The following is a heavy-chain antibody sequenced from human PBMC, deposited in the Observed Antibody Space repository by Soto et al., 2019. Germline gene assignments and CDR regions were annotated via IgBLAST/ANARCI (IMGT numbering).Heavy chain of an antibody. CDR1: GGSISSYY. CDR3: ASSPVRTVTTRYFDY. Sequence: QVQLQESGPGLVKPSETLSLTCTVSGGSISSYYWSWIRQPPGKGLEWIGYIYYSGSTNYNPSLKSRVTISVDTSKNPFSLKLSSVTAADTAVYYCASSPVRTVTTRYFDYWGQGTLVTVSS. D-gene: IGHD4-17*01. CDR2: IYYSGST. J-gene: IGHJ4*02. V-gene: IGHV4-59*08.